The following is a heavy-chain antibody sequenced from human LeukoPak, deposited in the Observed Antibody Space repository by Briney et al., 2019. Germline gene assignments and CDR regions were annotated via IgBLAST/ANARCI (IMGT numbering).Heavy chain of an antibody. CDR1: GGSIRTYY. V-gene: IGHV4-59*01. Sequence: SETLSLTCTVSGGSIRTYYGSWIRQPPGKGLEWIGHIYYSGSTNYNPSLKSRVTIAVDTSKNHFSLKLSSVTAADTAVYYCTRNYDSSGYTTFGYWGRGTLVTVSS. CDR2: IYYSGST. D-gene: IGHD3-22*01. J-gene: IGHJ4*02. CDR3: TRNYDSSGYTTFGY.